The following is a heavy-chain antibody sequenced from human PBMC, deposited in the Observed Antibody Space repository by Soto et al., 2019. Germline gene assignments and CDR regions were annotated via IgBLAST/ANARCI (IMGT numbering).Heavy chain of an antibody. Sequence: SETQSLTCTVYGGYISDHYWRWIRQPPGKGLEWIGEINHSGSTNYNPSLKSRVTISVDTSKNQFSLKLSSVTAADTAVFYCARSPTHYYYYMDVWGKGTTVTVSS. CDR3: ARSPTHYYYYMDV. CDR1: GGYISDHY. V-gene: IGHV4-34*01. CDR2: INHSGST. J-gene: IGHJ6*03.